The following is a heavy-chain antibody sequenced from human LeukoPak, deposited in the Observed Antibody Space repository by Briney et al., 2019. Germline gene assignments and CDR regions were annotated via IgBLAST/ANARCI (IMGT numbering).Heavy chain of an antibody. D-gene: IGHD6-13*01. CDR1: GGSFSGYY. J-gene: IGHJ4*02. Sequence: SETLSLTCAVYGGSFSGYYWSWIRQPPGKGLEWIGEINHSGSTNYNPSLKSRVTISVDTSKNQFSLELSSVTAADTAVYYCARAGYSSSWFTNWGQGTLVTVSS. CDR2: INHSGST. CDR3: ARAGYSSSWFTN. V-gene: IGHV4-34*01.